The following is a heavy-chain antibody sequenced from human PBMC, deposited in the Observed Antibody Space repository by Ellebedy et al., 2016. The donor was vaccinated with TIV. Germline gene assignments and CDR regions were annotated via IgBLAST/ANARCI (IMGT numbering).Heavy chain of an antibody. CDR2: INHSGST. J-gene: IGHJ4*02. V-gene: IGHV4-34*01. CDR3: ARQVSTLAGPYYFDY. D-gene: IGHD6-19*01. CDR1: GGSFSGYY. Sequence: MPSETLSLTCAVYGGSFSGYYWSWIRQPPGKGLEWIGEINHSGSTNYNPSLKSRVTISVETSKNQFSLTLSYVTAADTAVYYCARQVSTLAGPYYFDYWGQGTLVTVSS.